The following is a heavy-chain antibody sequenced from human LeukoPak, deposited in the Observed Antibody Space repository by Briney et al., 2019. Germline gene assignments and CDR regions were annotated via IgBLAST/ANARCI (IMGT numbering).Heavy chain of an antibody. CDR1: GYIFTSYG. CDR3: GRDISGHHYDSHGYSPPDL. CDR2: SSVYNGNT. D-gene: IGHD3-22*01. V-gene: IGHV1-18*01. Sequence: GAAVMVSCKASGYIFTSYGISGVRQAPGQGLEWMGWSSVYNGNTNYPHRLHGRVTMTTDTATTTAYMELMSLRSEDTAVYYCGRDISGHHYDSHGYSPPDLWGQGPLVRVSS. J-gene: IGHJ4*02.